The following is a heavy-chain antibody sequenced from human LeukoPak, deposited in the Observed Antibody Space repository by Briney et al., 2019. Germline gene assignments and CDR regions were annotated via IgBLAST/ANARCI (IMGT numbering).Heavy chain of an antibody. CDR2: IWNDGSSM. Sequence: GGSLRPSCAASGFTFSTYGMHWVRQAPGKGLEWVALIWNDGSSMHYADSVKGRFTISRDNSKSTLDLQMNGLRAEDMAVYYCARGPWASGTQITSLDLWGRGTLVTVSS. V-gene: IGHV3-33*01. CDR1: GFTFSTYG. J-gene: IGHJ2*01. CDR3: ARGPWASGTQITSLDL. D-gene: IGHD3-10*01.